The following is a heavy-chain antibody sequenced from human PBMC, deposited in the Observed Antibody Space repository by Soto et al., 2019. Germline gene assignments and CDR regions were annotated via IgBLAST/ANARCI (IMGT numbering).Heavy chain of an antibody. Sequence: PGGSLRLSCAASGFTFDDYTMHWVRQAPGKGLEWVSLISWDGGSTYYADSVKGRFTISRDNSKNSLYLQMNSLRTEDTALYYCAKGIPGYYYYGMDVWGQGTTVTVSS. J-gene: IGHJ6*02. CDR1: GFTFDDYT. CDR3: AKGIPGYYYYGMDV. CDR2: ISWDGGST. V-gene: IGHV3-43*01. D-gene: IGHD2-21*01.